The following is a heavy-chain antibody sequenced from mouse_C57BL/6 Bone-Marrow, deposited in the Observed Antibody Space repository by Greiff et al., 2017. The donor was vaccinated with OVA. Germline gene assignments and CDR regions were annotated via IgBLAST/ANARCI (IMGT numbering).Heavy chain of an antibody. CDR2: IYPRSGNT. D-gene: IGHD1-1*01. V-gene: IGHV1-81*01. CDR1: GYTFTSYG. Sequence: QVQLQQSGAELARPGASVKLSCKASGYTFTSYGISWVKQRTGQGLEWIGEIYPRSGNTYYNEKFKGKATLTADKSSSTAYMELRSLTSEDSAVYFCARFMTTVVSMDYWGQGTSVTVSS. J-gene: IGHJ4*01. CDR3: ARFMTTVVSMDY.